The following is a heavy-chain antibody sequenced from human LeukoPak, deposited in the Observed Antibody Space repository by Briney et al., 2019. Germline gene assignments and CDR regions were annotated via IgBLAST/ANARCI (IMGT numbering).Heavy chain of an antibody. CDR3: ARDGSGFYLYNYMDV. J-gene: IGHJ6*03. Sequence: PGGSLRLSCAPSGFTFSDYSMNWVRQAPGKGLEWVASISTVSTYTFYADSVKGRFTISRDNVRNSLYLQMSSLGAEDTAVYYCARDGSGFYLYNYMDVWGKGTTVTVS. V-gene: IGHV3-21*01. CDR2: ISTVSTYT. CDR1: GFTFSDYS. D-gene: IGHD6-25*01.